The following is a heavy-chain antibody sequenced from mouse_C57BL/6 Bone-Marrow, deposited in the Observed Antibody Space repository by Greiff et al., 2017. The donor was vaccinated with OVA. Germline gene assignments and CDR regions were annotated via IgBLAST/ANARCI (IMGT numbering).Heavy chain of an antibody. D-gene: IGHD1-1*01. V-gene: IGHV1-74*01. CDR3: AIWDITAVPSLYWYFDV. Sequence: QVQLQQPGAELVKPGASVKVSCKASGYTFTSYWMHWVKQRPGQGLEWIGRIHPSDSDTNYNQKFKGKATLTVDKSSSTAYMQLSRLTSEASAVYYCAIWDITAVPSLYWYFDVWGTGTTVTVSS. J-gene: IGHJ1*03. CDR2: IHPSDSDT. CDR1: GYTFTSYW.